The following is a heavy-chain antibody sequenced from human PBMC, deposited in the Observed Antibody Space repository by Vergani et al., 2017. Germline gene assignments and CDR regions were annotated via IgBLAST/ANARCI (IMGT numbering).Heavy chain of an antibody. CDR1: GGTFSSYT. V-gene: IGHV1-69*02. D-gene: IGHD2-15*01. CDR2: IIPILGIA. CDR3: ARGSSALLSPSFDY. Sequence: QVQLVHSGAEVKKPGSSVKVSCKASGGTFSSYTISWVRQAPGQGLEWMGRIIPILGIANYAQKFQGRVTITADKSTSTAYMELSSLRSEDTAVYYCARGSSALLSPSFDYWGQGTLVTVSS. J-gene: IGHJ4*02.